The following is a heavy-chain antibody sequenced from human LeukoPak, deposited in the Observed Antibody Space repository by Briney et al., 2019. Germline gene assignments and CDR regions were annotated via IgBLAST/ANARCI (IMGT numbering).Heavy chain of an antibody. Sequence: SETLSLTCTVSGGSISSYYWSWIRQPPGKGLEWIGYIYYSGSTNYNPSLKSRVTISVDTSKNQFSLKLSSVTAADTAVYYCARDLKGRYCSGGSCYSRGYFDLWGRGTLVTVSS. CDR2: IYYSGST. CDR3: ARDLKGRYCSGGSCYSRGYFDL. CDR1: GGSISSYY. V-gene: IGHV4-59*01. J-gene: IGHJ2*01. D-gene: IGHD2-15*01.